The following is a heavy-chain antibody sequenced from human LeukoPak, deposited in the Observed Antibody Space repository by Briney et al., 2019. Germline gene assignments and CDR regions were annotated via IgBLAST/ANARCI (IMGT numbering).Heavy chain of an antibody. CDR1: GGSISSSSYY. D-gene: IGHD3-22*01. V-gene: IGHV4-39*07. Sequence: SETLSLTCLVSGGSISSSSYYWGWIRQPPGKGLEWIGNIFYRGSTYYSPSLRSRVTISVDTSKNQFSLKLSSVTAADTAVYYCARSTWLLDRWGQGTLVTVSS. CDR3: ARSTWLLDR. CDR2: IFYRGST. J-gene: IGHJ4*02.